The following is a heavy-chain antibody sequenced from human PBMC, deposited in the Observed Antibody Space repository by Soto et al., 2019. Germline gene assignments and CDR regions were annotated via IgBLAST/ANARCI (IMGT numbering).Heavy chain of an antibody. J-gene: IGHJ4*02. V-gene: IGHV4-34*01. CDR1: GGSFSGYY. CDR2: INHSGST. D-gene: IGHD2-8*02. Sequence: QVQLQQWGAGLLKPSETLSLTCAVYGGSFSGYYWTWIRQPPGTGLEWIGEINHSGSTNYNPSLKXRXTXPXXTSKTQFSLKLTSVTAADTAVYYCARDKITGLFDYWGQGTLVTVSS. CDR3: ARDKITGLFDY.